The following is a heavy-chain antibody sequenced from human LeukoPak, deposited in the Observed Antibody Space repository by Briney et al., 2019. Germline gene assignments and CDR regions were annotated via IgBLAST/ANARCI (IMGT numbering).Heavy chain of an antibody. J-gene: IGHJ4*02. Sequence: PGESLRLSCAASGFTFGAYYMTWVRQAPGKGLEWVANIKQDGSEKYYVDSAKGRFTISRDNANNSLYLQMNSLRAEDTAVYYCARMSGIAVAAIWISYFDYWGQGTLVTVSS. CDR3: ARMSGIAVAAIWISYFDY. D-gene: IGHD6-19*01. CDR2: IKQDGSEK. V-gene: IGHV3-7*03. CDR1: GFTFGAYY.